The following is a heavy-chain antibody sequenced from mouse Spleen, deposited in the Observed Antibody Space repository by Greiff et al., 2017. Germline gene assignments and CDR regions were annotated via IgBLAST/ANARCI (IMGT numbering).Heavy chain of an antibody. CDR3: AREGSSEGYAMDY. V-gene: IGHV14-3*01. CDR1: GFNITNTY. D-gene: IGHD1-1*01. J-gene: IGHJ4*01. Sequence: EGRREQSVAELVRPGASVKLSCTASGFNITNTYMHWVKQRPEQGLEWIGRIDPANGNTKYAPKFQGKATITADTSSNTAYLQLSSLTSEDTAIYYCAREGSSEGYAMDYWGQGTSVTVSS. CDR2: IDPANGNT.